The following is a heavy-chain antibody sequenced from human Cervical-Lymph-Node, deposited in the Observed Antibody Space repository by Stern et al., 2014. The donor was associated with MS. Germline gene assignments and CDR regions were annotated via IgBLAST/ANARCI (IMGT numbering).Heavy chain of an antibody. D-gene: IGHD2-15*01. CDR1: GGTFSSSYA. CDR2: IITILGLA. J-gene: IGHJ5*02. V-gene: IGHV1-69*09. CDR3: ARGVVSNRAAATLHNLFDP. Sequence: QVQLVQSGAEVKKPGSSMNVSCKTSGGTFSSSYAITWMRQAPGQGLEWMGRIITILGLANYAQKFQGRFIITADKSTSTTYLELSSLRSEDTAVYYCARGVVSNRAAATLHNLFDPWGQGTLVTVSS.